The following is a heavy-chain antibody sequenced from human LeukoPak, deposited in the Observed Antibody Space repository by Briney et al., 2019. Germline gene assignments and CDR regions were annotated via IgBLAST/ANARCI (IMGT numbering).Heavy chain of an antibody. CDR1: GYSFTSYW. CDR2: IYPGDSDT. CDR3: ARRATTGTPLYYYYYMDV. J-gene: IGHJ6*03. D-gene: IGHD1-1*01. Sequence: NRGESLKISCKGSGYSFTSYWIGWVRQMPGKGLEWMGIIYPGDSDTRYSPSFQGQITISADKSISTAYLQWSSLKASDTAMYYCARRATTGTPLYYYYYMDVWGKGTTVTVPS. V-gene: IGHV5-51*01.